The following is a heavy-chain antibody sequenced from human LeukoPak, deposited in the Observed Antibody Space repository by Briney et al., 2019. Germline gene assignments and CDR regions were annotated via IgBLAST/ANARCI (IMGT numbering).Heavy chain of an antibody. CDR1: GGSISNYY. V-gene: IGHV4-59*08. CDR2: ISYSGST. Sequence: PSETLSLTCSVSGGSISNYYWTWIRQPPGKGLEWIGYISYSGSTTYRPSLKSRVAISIDTSKNQFSLKLSSVTAADTAVYYCARSRVQLERRGAFDIWGQGTMVTCSS. D-gene: IGHD1-1*01. J-gene: IGHJ3*02. CDR3: ARSRVQLERRGAFDI.